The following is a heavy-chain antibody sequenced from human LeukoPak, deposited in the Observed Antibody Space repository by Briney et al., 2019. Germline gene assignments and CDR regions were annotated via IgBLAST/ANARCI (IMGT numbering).Heavy chain of an antibody. CDR2: WRPSGNN. J-gene: IGHJ4*02. CDR1: GGSISTYD. Sequence: SETLSLTCTVSGGSISTYDWGWIRQPAGKGLEWVGRWRPSGNNKYNPSLNSRATMSVDTSKNQLSLKLTSVTAADTAVYYCAREIYDASAYLYFDYWGQGSLVTVSS. CDR3: AREIYDASAYLYFDY. V-gene: IGHV4-4*07. D-gene: IGHD3-22*01.